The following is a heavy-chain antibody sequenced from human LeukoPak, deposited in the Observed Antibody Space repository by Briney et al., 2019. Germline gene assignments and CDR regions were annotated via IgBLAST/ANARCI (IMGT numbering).Heavy chain of an antibody. Sequence: GGSLRLSCAASGFTFSSYGMNWVRQAPGKGLEWVSYISSSGSTIYYADSVKGRFTISRDNAKNSLYLQMNSLRAEDTAVYYCARGIVRSGSYVFDYWGQGTLVTVSS. J-gene: IGHJ4*02. CDR2: ISSSGSTI. D-gene: IGHD1-26*01. V-gene: IGHV3-48*04. CDR1: GFTFSSYG. CDR3: ARGIVRSGSYVFDY.